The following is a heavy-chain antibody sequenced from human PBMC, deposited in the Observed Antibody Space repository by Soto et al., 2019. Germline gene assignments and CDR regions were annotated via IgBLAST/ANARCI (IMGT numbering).Heavy chain of an antibody. V-gene: IGHV4-59*01. CDR2: IYYSGST. CDR1: GGSISSYY. Sequence: SETLSLTCTVSGGSISSYYWSWIRQPPGKGLEWIGYIYYSGSTNYNPSLKSRVTISVDTSKNQFSLKLSSVTAADTAVYYCARTLWEQQAPIDPWGQGTLVTSPQ. CDR3: ARTLWEQQAPIDP. D-gene: IGHD6-13*01. J-gene: IGHJ5*02.